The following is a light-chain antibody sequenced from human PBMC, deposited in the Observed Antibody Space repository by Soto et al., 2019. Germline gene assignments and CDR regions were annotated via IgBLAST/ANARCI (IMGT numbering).Light chain of an antibody. CDR1: SSDVGGYNF. CDR3: SSYAGGIKWV. J-gene: IGLJ3*02. CDR2: EVT. V-gene: IGLV2-8*01. Sequence: QSVLTQPPSASGSPGQSVTISCTGTSSDVGGYNFVSWYQQHPGKAPKFMIYEVTKRPSGVPDRFSGSKSGNTASPTVSGLQAEDEADYYCSSYAGGIKWVFGGGTKLTVL.